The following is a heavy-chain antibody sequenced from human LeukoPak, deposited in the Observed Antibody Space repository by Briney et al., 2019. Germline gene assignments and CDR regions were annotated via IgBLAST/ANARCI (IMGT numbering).Heavy chain of an antibody. CDR1: GFTFCDYA. J-gene: IGHJ6*03. CDR3: AKDRSSSWYPSYMDV. V-gene: IGHV3-23*01. Sequence: GGSLRLACTASGFTFCDYAMTWVRQAPGKGLEWVSGMSAIGGSFFYADSLKGRFTISRDNSKNTLYLQINSLRGDDTAVYYCAKDRSSSWYPSYMDVWGKGNTVSVSS. CDR2: MSAIGGSF. D-gene: IGHD6-13*01.